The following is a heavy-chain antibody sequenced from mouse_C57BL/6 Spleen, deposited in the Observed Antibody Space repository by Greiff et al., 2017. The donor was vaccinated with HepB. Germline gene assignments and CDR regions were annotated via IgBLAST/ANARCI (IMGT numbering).Heavy chain of an antibody. CDR2: IDPNSGGT. Sequence: QVQLKQPGAELVKPGASVKLSCKASGYTFTSYWMHWVKQRPGRGLEWIGRIDPNSGGTKYNEKFKSKATLTVDKPSSTAYMQLSSLTSEDSAVYYCARAYYSNFAYWGQGTLVTVSA. J-gene: IGHJ3*01. CDR3: ARAYYSNFAY. D-gene: IGHD2-5*01. CDR1: GYTFTSYW. V-gene: IGHV1-72*01.